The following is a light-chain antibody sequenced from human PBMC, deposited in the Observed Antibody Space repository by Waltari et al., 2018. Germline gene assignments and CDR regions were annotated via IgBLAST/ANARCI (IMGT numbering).Light chain of an antibody. CDR2: NVN. CDR1: SSDVGAYHY. J-gene: IGLJ2*01. V-gene: IGLV2-14*03. Sequence: QSALTQPASVSGSPGQSITVSCTGTSSDVGAYHYVSWYQQPPGKAPRLIIYNVNSRPSVVSRRFSGSKSDNTASLTISGLQAEDEADYYCASYTKTSTLIFGGGTRLTVL. CDR3: ASYTKTSTLI.